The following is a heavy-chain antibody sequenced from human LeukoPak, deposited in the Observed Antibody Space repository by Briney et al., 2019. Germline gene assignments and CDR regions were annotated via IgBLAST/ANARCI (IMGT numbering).Heavy chain of an antibody. Sequence: ASVKVSCKASGYTFTGYYMHWVRQAPGQGLDWMGWINPNSGGTNYAQKFQGRVTMTRDTSISTAYMELSRLRSDDTAVYYCASDKDIVVVPAASNWFDPWGQGTLVTVSS. D-gene: IGHD2-2*01. V-gene: IGHV1-2*02. CDR3: ASDKDIVVVPAASNWFDP. CDR2: INPNSGGT. CDR1: GYTFTGYY. J-gene: IGHJ5*02.